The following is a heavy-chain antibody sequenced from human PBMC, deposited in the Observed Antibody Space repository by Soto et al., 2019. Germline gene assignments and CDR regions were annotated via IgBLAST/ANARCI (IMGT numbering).Heavy chain of an antibody. D-gene: IGHD3-3*01. Sequence: ASVKVSCKVSGYTLTELSMHWVRQAPGKGLEWMGGFDPEDGETIYAQKFQGRVTMTEDTSTDTAYMELSSLRSEDTAVYYCATHDFWSGYFNNWFDPWGQGTLVTVSS. J-gene: IGHJ5*02. CDR3: ATHDFWSGYFNNWFDP. CDR2: FDPEDGET. V-gene: IGHV1-24*01. CDR1: GYTLTELS.